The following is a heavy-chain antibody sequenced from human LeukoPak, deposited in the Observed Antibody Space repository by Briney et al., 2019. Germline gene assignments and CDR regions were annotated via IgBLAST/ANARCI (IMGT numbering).Heavy chain of an antibody. V-gene: IGHV4-34*01. J-gene: IGHJ4*02. CDR2: INHSGST. D-gene: IGHD1-26*01. Sequence: PSETLSLTCAVYGGSFSGYYWSWIRQPPGKGLEWIGEINHSGSTNYNPSLKGRVTISVDTSKNQFSLKLSSVTAADTAVYYCARIRSRKWGFDYWGQGTLVTVSS. CDR3: ARIRSRKWGFDY. CDR1: GGSFSGYY.